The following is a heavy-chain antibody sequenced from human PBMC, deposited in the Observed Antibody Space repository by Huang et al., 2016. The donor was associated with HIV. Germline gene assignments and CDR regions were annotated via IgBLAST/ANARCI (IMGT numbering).Heavy chain of an antibody. Sequence: EVQLVESGGGLVKPGRSLRLSCTASGFTFGDYALGWFRQAPGKGLEWVCFIRSKASGGTTEYAASVKGRFTISRDDSKSIAYLQMNSLKIEDTAVYYCTRENYDFWSGYYKYYFDYWGQGTLVTVSS. V-gene: IGHV3-49*05. D-gene: IGHD3-3*01. J-gene: IGHJ4*02. CDR1: GFTFGDYA. CDR2: IRSKASGGTT. CDR3: TRENYDFWSGYYKYYFDY.